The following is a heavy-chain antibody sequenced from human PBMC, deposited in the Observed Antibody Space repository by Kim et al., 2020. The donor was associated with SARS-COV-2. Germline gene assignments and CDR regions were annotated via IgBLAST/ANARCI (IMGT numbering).Heavy chain of an antibody. CDR1: GFTFSSYA. CDR2: ISTSGGST. V-gene: IGHV3-23*01. D-gene: IGHD4-17*01. CDR3: AKYGGGASTVDGRRFDY. J-gene: IGHJ4*02. Sequence: GGSLRLSCSASGFTFSSYAMIWVRQAPGEGLEWVSAISTSGGSTYYSDSVKGRFTISRDNSKNTLYLQMNSLRAEDTAVYYCAKYGGGASTVDGRRFDYWGQGTLVTVSS.